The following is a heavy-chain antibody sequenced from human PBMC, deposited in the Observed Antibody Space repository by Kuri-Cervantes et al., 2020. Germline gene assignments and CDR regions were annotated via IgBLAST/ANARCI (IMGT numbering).Heavy chain of an antibody. CDR2: ISSSSSTI. J-gene: IGHJ4*02. V-gene: IGHV3-48*02. CDR1: GFTFSSYS. CDR3: ARAAHWYSGSYSLLGY. D-gene: IGHD1-26*01. Sequence: GGSLRLSCAASGFTFSSYSMNWVRQAPGKGLEWVSYISSSSSTIYYADSVKGRFTTSRDNAKNSLYLQMNSLRDEDTAVYYCARAAHWYSGSYSLLGYWGQGTLVTVSS.